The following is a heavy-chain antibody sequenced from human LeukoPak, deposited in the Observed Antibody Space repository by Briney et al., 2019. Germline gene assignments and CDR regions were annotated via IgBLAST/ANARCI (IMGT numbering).Heavy chain of an antibody. CDR3: ARVGNSGSYFPFYYYYMDV. CDR1: GGSISSYY. D-gene: IGHD1-26*01. Sequence: SETLSLTCTVSGGSISSYYWSWIRQPPGKGLEWIGYIYYSGSTNYNPSLKSRVTISVDTSKNQFSLKLSSVTAADTAVYYCARVGNSGSYFPFYYYYMDVWGKGTTVTISS. CDR2: IYYSGST. V-gene: IGHV4-59*01. J-gene: IGHJ6*03.